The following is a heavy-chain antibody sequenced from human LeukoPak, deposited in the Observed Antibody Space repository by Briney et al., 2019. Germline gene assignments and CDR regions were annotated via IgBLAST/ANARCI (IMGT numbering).Heavy chain of an antibody. CDR2: IYTSGST. CDR1: GGSIRSGSYY. V-gene: IGHV4-61*02. CDR3: ARDIPLYCTNGVCPFSDYYYYMDV. Sequence: PSETLSLTCTVSGGSIRSGSYYWSWIRQPAGKGLEWIGRIYTSGSTNYNPSLKSRVTISVDTSKNQFSLKLSSVTAADTAVYYCARDIPLYCTNGVCPFSDYYYYMDVWGKGTTVTVSS. D-gene: IGHD2-8*01. J-gene: IGHJ6*03.